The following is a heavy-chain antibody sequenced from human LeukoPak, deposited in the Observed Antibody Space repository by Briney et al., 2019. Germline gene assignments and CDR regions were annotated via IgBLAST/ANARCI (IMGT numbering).Heavy chain of an antibody. CDR3: TSFVDTAMMYYFDY. CDR1: GFTFSGSA. D-gene: IGHD5-18*01. CDR2: IRSKANSYAT. V-gene: IGHV3-73*01. J-gene: IGHJ4*02. Sequence: GGSLRLSCAASGFTFSGSAMHWVRQASGKGLEWVGCIRSKANSYATAYAASVKGRFTISRDDSKNTAYLQMNSLKTEDTAVYYCTSFVDTAMMYYFDYWGQGTLVTVSS.